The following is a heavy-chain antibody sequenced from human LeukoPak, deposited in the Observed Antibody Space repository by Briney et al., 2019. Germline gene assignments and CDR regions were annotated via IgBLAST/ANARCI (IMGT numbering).Heavy chain of an antibody. J-gene: IGHJ4*02. D-gene: IGHD6-19*01. CDR3: ARDIPAHIAVGDPGQY. CDR1: GYTFTSYY. Sequence: ASVKVSCKASGYTFTSYYMHWVRQAPGQGLEWMGIINPSGGSTSYAQKFQGRVTMTRDTSTSTVYMELSSLRSEDTAVYYCARDIPAHIAVGDPGQYWGQGTLVTVSS. V-gene: IGHV1-46*01. CDR2: INPSGGST.